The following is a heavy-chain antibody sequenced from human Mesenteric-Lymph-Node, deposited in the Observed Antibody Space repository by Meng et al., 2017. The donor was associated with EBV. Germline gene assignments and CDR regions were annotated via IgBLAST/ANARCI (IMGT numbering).Heavy chain of an antibody. CDR1: GDSVSGSSVA. CDR2: TYYRSKWYN. Sequence: SPGLVTPSHTPSITSATSGDSVSGSSVAWTWSRQSPSGGLEWPGRTYYRSKWYNEYAQSVKGRITINPDTSKSEFSLQLNSVTPDDTAVYYCSRESWRAFDYWGQGTLVTVSS. J-gene: IGHJ4*02. V-gene: IGHV6-1*01. CDR3: SRESWRAFDY.